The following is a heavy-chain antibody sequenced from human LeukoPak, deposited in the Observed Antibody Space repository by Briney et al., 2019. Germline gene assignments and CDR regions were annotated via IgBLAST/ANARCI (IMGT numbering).Heavy chain of an antibody. CDR3: AKDKVSGYTLTHYYYYGMDV. J-gene: IGHJ6*02. CDR1: GFTFSSYG. Sequence: GGSLRLSCAASGFTFSSYGMHWVRQAPGKGLEWVAVISYDGSNKYYADSVKGRFTIPRDNSKNTLYLQMNSLRAEDTAVYYCAKDKVSGYTLTHYYYYGMDVWGQGTTVTVSS. CDR2: ISYDGSNK. V-gene: IGHV3-30*18. D-gene: IGHD5-12*01.